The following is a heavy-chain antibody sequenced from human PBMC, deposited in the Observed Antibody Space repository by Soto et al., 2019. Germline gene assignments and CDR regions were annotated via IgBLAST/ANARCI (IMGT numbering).Heavy chain of an antibody. J-gene: IGHJ4*02. CDR2: ISYSVRT. CDR3: ATADPHAPYFCANGVCYTGGFDS. D-gene: IGHD2-8*01. V-gene: IGHV4-39*02. Sequence: QLQLQESGPGLVKPSETLSLTCTVSGGSISSSNYYWGWIRQPPGKGLEWIGSISYSVRTYYNPSLKSRVTISVDTSKNHISLKLGSVTAADTAVYYCATADPHAPYFCANGVCYTGGFDSWGQGTLVIVSS. CDR1: GGSISSSNYY.